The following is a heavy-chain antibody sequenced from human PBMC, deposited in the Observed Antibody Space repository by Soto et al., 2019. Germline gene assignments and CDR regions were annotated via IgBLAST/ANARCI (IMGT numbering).Heavy chain of an antibody. D-gene: IGHD6-19*01. CDR2: IKSKTDGGTT. CDR3: TTDWQWLVRYDYYYGMDV. CDR1: GFTFSNAW. Sequence: GGSLRLSCAASGFTFSNAWMNWVRQAPGKGLEWVGRIKSKTDGGTTDYAAPVKGRFTISRDDSKNTLYLQMNSLKTEDTAVYYCTTDWQWLVRYDYYYGMDVWGQGTTVTVSS. V-gene: IGHV3-15*07. J-gene: IGHJ6*02.